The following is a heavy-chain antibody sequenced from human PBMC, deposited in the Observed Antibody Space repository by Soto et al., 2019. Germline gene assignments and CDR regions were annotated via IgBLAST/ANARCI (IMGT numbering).Heavy chain of an antibody. V-gene: IGHV4-31*03. CDR1: GGSISSGGYY. CDR2: IYYSGST. J-gene: IGHJ3*02. CDR3: ASARYCSSTSCYGGHTDAFDI. D-gene: IGHD2-2*01. Sequence: SETLSLTCTVSGGSISSGGYYWSWIRQHPGKGLEWIGYIYYSGSTYYNPSLKSRVTISVDTSKNQFSLKLSSVTAADTAVYYCASARYCSSTSCYGGHTDAFDIWGQGTMVTVSS.